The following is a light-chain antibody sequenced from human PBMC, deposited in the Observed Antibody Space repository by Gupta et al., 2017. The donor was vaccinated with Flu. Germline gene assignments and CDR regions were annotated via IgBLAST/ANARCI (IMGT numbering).Light chain of an antibody. Sequence: HSVLKPPRPVSGAPGHPLSLSCADRSSNIGADYDVLWYQQLPGTARKLLINAHNNRPSGVPDRFSGSKSGTSASLAITGLQAEDEADYYCKSYDSSRSGWVFGGGTKLAVL. CDR2: AHN. J-gene: IGLJ3*02. CDR1: SSNIGADYD. CDR3: KSYDSSRSGWV. V-gene: IGLV1-40*01.